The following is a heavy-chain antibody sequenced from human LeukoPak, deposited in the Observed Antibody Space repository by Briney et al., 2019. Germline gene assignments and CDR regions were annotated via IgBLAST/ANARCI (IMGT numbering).Heavy chain of an antibody. J-gene: IGHJ5*02. V-gene: IGHV4-39*07. Sequence: SETLSLTCTVSGGSISSNNYYWGWIRQPPGKGLEWIGSIYYSGSTYYNPSLKSRVTISVDTSKSQFSLKLSSVTAADTAVYYCARRKGGSNWFDPWGQGTLVTVSS. CDR2: IYYSGST. CDR3: ARRKGGSNWFDP. CDR1: GGSISSNNYY.